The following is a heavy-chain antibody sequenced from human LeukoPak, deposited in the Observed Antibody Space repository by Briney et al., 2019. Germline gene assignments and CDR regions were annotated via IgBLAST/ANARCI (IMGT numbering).Heavy chain of an antibody. CDR3: ARCITVFGVVIPEYYYYYMDV. V-gene: IGHV3-23*01. D-gene: IGHD3-3*01. J-gene: IGHJ6*03. Sequence: GGSLRLSCAASGFTFSDYAMNWVRQAPGKGLEWVSSISNSDATTYYADSVRGRFTISRDNSKNTLYLQMNSLRVEDTAVYYCARCITVFGVVIPEYYYYYMDVWGKGATVTVS. CDR2: ISNSDATT. CDR1: GFTFSDYA.